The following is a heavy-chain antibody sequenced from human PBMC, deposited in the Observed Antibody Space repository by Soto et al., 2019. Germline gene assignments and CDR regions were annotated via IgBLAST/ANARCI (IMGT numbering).Heavy chain of an antibody. Sequence: SETLSLTCIVSGGSVNSGDYYWSWIRQRPGNGLEWIGYIYYTGNTYYNPSLKSRVALTVDTSKPQFSLKLRSVTAADTAVYYCARVRVGPGASRDFDYWGQETLVTVS. J-gene: IGHJ4*02. V-gene: IGHV4-31*03. CDR3: ARVRVGPGASRDFDY. D-gene: IGHD3-16*01. CDR2: IYYTGNT. CDR1: GGSVNSGDYY.